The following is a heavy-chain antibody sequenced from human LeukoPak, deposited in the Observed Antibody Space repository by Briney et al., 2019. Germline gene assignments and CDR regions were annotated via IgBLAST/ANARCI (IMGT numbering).Heavy chain of an antibody. CDR3: GRVGGGGAAVVDY. J-gene: IGHJ4*02. V-gene: IGHV3-48*03. CDR2: ISSSGSTI. Sequence: GGSLRLSCAASGFTFSSYEMNWVRQAPGKGLEWVSYISSSGSTIYYADSVRGRFTISRDNAKNSLYLQMNSLRAEDTAVYYCGRVGGGGAAVVDYWGQGTLVTVSS. D-gene: IGHD3-16*01. CDR1: GFTFSSYE.